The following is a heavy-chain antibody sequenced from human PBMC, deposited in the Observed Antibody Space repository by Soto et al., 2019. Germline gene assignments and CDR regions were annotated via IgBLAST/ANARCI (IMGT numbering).Heavy chain of an antibody. CDR3: AREENCSDGVCYSEYFQR. Sequence: QVQLVQSGAEVKKPGASVKVSCKASGYIFTAYSMHWVRQAPGQGLEWMGVVNPSGGSTNYAQKFRGRITMTRDTSTRTVYIDLSSLTSEDTAVYYCAREENCSDGVCYSEYFQRWGQGTLVTVSS. CDR1: GYIFTAYS. V-gene: IGHV1-46*01. J-gene: IGHJ1*01. CDR2: VNPSGGST. D-gene: IGHD2-15*01.